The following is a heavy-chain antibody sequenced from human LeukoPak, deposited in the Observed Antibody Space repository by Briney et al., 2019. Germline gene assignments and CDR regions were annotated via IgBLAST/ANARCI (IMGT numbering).Heavy chain of an antibody. CDR2: LSYDGTDQ. J-gene: IGHJ3*02. CDR1: GFLFRTYA. D-gene: IGHD3-10*01. Sequence: GGSLRLSCVASGFLFRTYAFHWVRQAPGRGLEWVAFLSYDGTDQYFADSVKGRFTLSRDNSKNTMYLQMDSLISEDTAVYYRARPGGYAFDIWGQGTMVTVSS. CDR3: ARPGGYAFDI. V-gene: IGHV3-30*04.